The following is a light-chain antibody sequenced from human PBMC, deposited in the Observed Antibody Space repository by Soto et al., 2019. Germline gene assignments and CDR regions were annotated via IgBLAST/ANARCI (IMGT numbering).Light chain of an antibody. CDR1: SSAIGGYNF. J-gene: IGLJ1*01. V-gene: IGLV2-14*03. CDR3: NSYRTVSTYV. CDR2: DVS. Sequence: QSALTQPASVSGSPGQSITISCTGTSSAIGGYNFVSWYQHHPGQAPKLLIHDVSNRPSGVSSRFSGSKSGNTASLTISGLQAEDEADYYCNSYRTVSTYVFGTGTKLTVL.